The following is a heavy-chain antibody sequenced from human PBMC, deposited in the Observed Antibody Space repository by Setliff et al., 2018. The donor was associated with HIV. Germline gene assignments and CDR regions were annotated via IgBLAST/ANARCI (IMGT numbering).Heavy chain of an antibody. CDR3: ARQLSSSLEA. Sequence: GASVKVSCKASGYTFTDYFMHWVRQAPGQGLERMGWISPNNGDTNMPQRFQGRVTMTRDTSINTAYMELSSLRSDDKAVYYCARQLSSSLEAWGQGTLVTVSS. CDR1: GYTFTDYF. D-gene: IGHD1-1*01. CDR2: ISPNNGDT. J-gene: IGHJ5*02. V-gene: IGHV1-2*02.